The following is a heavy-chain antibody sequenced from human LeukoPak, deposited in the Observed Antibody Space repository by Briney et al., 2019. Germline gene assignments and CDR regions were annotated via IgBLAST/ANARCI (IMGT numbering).Heavy chain of an antibody. V-gene: IGHV1-2*02. J-gene: IGHJ6*04. Sequence: GASVKVSCKASGFPFTGYYLHWVRQAPGHGLEWMGWINPKSGDTEYAQRFQGRVTLSRDTSISTAYMELSRLRSDDTAVYFCARGGGLRFLEWFVDVWGKGTTVIVSS. CDR3: ARGGGLRFLEWFVDV. CDR2: INPKSGDT. CDR1: GFPFTGYY. D-gene: IGHD3-3*01.